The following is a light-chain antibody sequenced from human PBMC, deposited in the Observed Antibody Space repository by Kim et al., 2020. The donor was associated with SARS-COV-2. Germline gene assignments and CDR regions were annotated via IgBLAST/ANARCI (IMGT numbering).Light chain of an antibody. Sequence: ASVGDRVTITCQASQDLSNYLNWYQQKPGKAPKLLIYDASNLQTGVPSRFSGSGSGTDFTLTISSLQPEDIATYYCQQYDNLRMYTFGQGTKLEI. CDR1: QDLSNY. V-gene: IGKV1-33*01. CDR2: DAS. CDR3: QQYDNLRMYT. J-gene: IGKJ2*01.